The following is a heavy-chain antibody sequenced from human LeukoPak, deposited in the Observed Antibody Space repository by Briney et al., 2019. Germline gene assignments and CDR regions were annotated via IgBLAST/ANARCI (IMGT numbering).Heavy chain of an antibody. CDR1: GFTSNNFA. Sequence: SGGSLRLSCAASGFTSNNFAMTWVRQAPGQGLEWVSAISTSGSSTYYADSVKGRFTISRDNSKNTVYVQMNSLRAEDTAIYYCAKRRSTVPTVDSWGQGTLVTVSS. CDR3: AKRRSTVPTVDS. V-gene: IGHV3-23*01. J-gene: IGHJ4*02. CDR2: ISTSGSST. D-gene: IGHD4-17*01.